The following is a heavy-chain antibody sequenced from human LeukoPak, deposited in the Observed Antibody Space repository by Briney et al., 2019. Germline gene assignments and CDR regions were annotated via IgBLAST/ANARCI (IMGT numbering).Heavy chain of an antibody. Sequence: GGSLRLSCAASGFTFSSYWMSWVRQAPGKGLEWVANIKQDGSEKYYVDSVKGRFTISRDNAKNSLYLQMNSLRDEDTAVYYCARDLAVYYDSSGYYRYFDYWGQGTLVTVSS. CDR3: ARDLAVYYDSSGYYRYFDY. CDR2: IKQDGSEK. J-gene: IGHJ4*02. V-gene: IGHV3-7*01. D-gene: IGHD3-22*01. CDR1: GFTFSSYW.